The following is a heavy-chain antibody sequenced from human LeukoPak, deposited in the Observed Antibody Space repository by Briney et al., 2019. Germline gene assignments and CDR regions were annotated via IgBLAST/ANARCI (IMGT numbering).Heavy chain of an antibody. Sequence: GGSLRLSCAASGFTFDDYAMHWVRQAPGKGLEWVSGISWNSGSIGYADSVKGRFTISRDNAKNSLYLQMNSLRAEDTALYYCAKGGDSGSYHPFDYWGQGTLVTVSS. D-gene: IGHD1-26*01. CDR1: GFTFDDYA. CDR3: AKGGDSGSYHPFDY. V-gene: IGHV3-9*01. CDR2: ISWNSGSI. J-gene: IGHJ4*02.